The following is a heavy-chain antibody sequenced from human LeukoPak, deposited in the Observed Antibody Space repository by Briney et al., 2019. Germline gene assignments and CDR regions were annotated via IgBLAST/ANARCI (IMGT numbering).Heavy chain of an antibody. D-gene: IGHD6-19*01. J-gene: IGHJ3*02. CDR1: GFTFSSYA. CDR3: AKDRTYSSGWYEAFDI. Sequence: GGSLRLSCAASGFTFSSYAMSWVRQAPGRGLEWVSAISVSGGSTYYADSVKGRFTISRDNSKNTLYLQMNSLRAEDTAVYYCAKDRTYSSGWYEAFDIWGQGTMVTVSS. V-gene: IGHV3-23*01. CDR2: ISVSGGST.